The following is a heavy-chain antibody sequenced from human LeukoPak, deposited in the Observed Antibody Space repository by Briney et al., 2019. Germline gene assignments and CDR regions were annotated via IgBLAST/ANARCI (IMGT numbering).Heavy chain of an antibody. D-gene: IGHD6-13*01. Sequence: AASVKVSCTASGYTFTGYYMHWVRQAPGQGLEWMGWINPNSGGTNYAQKFQGRVTMTRDTSISTAYMELSRLRSDDTAVYYCARPSSSWYQTPYLNWFDPWGQGTLVTVSS. V-gene: IGHV1-2*02. J-gene: IGHJ5*02. CDR1: GYTFTGYY. CDR2: INPNSGGT. CDR3: ARPSSSWYQTPYLNWFDP.